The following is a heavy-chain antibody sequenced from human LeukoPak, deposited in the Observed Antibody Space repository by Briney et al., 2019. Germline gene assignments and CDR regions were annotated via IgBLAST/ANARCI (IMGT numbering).Heavy chain of an antibody. CDR1: GYTFTSYY. CDR3: ARDSHCTNGVCYSWFDP. V-gene: IGHV1-46*01. CDR2: INPSGGST. J-gene: IGHJ5*02. Sequence: ASVKVSCKASGYTFTSYYMHWVRQAPGQGLEWMGIINPSGGSTSYAQKFQGRVTITADESTSTAYMELSSLRSEDTAVYYCARDSHCTNGVCYSWFDPWGQGTLVTVSS. D-gene: IGHD2-8*01.